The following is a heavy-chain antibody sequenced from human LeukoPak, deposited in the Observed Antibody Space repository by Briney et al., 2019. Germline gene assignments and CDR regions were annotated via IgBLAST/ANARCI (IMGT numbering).Heavy chain of an antibody. D-gene: IGHD3-10*01. J-gene: IGHJ4*02. CDR1: GGSISSSSYY. V-gene: IGHV4-39*07. Sequence: SETLSLTCTVSGGSISSSSYYWGWIRQPPGKGLEWIGSIYYSGSTYYNPSLKSRVTISVDTSKNQFSLKLSSVTAADTAIYYCASLNYHGSGSPFDYWGQGMLVTVSS. CDR3: ASLNYHGSGSPFDY. CDR2: IYYSGST.